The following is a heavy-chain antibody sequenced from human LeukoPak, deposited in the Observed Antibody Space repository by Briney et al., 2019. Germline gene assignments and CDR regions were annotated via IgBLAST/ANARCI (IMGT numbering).Heavy chain of an antibody. J-gene: IGHJ4*02. D-gene: IGHD3-10*01. CDR1: GFTFSTCS. V-gene: IGHV3-23*01. Sequence: GGSLRLSCAASGFTFSTCSMSWVRQAPGKGLEWVSVISGNGGSTFYADSVKGRFTIFRDNSKSTLYVQMNSLRAEDTAVYYCAKGSRSPYYLDYWGQGTLVTVSS. CDR3: AKGSRSPYYLDY. CDR2: ISGNGGST.